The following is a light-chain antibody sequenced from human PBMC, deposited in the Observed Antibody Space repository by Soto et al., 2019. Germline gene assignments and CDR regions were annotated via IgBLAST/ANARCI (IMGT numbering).Light chain of an antibody. CDR1: QSVSSN. J-gene: IGKJ2*01. CDR2: DSS. V-gene: IGKV3-15*01. Sequence: EVGMTQSPATLSLSPGERATLSCRASQSVSSNLVWYQQKPCQAPRHLVYDSSTMATGIPARSSGSGSGTEFSLTISSLPSEDFALYSYQQANNWPYTFGHGTKLEIK. CDR3: QQANNWPYT.